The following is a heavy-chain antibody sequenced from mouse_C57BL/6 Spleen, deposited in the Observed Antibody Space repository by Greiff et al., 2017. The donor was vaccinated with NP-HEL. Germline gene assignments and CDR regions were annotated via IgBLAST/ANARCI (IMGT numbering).Heavy chain of an antibody. V-gene: IGHV5-17*01. Sequence: EVQLVESGGGLVKPGGSLKLSCAASGFTFSDYGMHWVRQAPEKGLEWVAYISSGSSTIYYADTVKGRFTISRDNAKNTLFLQMTSLRSEDTAMYYCARQGSTMVDYFDYWGQGTTLTVSS. J-gene: IGHJ2*01. D-gene: IGHD2-13*01. CDR3: ARQGSTMVDYFDY. CDR2: ISSGSSTI. CDR1: GFTFSDYG.